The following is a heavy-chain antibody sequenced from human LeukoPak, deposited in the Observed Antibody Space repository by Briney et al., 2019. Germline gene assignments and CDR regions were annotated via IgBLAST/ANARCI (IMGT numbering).Heavy chain of an antibody. CDR3: ARLPLSNRWFDP. V-gene: IGHV4-34*01. CDR1: GGSFSGYY. J-gene: IGHJ5*02. D-gene: IGHD2/OR15-2a*01. Sequence: DRSETLSLTCAVYGGSFSGYYWSWIRQPPGKGLEWIGEINHSGSTNYNPSLKSRVTISVDTSKNRFSLKLSSVTAADTAVYYCARLPLSNRWFDPWGQGTLVTVSS. CDR2: INHSGST.